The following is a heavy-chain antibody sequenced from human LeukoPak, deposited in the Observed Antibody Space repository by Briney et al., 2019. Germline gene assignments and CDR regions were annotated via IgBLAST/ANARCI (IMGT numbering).Heavy chain of an antibody. CDR3: ARTCNYDTIGYYFDY. CDR1: GGSISSYY. J-gene: IGHJ4*02. D-gene: IGHD3-22*01. V-gene: IGHV4-59*01. Sequence: SETLSLTCTVSGGSISSYYWSWIRQPPGKGLEWIGYIYYSGSTSYNPSLRSRVTISLDTSKNQFSLILNSVTAADTAVYYCARTCNYDTIGYYFDYWGQGTLVTVPS. CDR2: IYYSGST.